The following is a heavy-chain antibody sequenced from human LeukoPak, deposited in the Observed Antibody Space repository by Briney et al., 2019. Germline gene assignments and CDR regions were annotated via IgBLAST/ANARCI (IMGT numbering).Heavy chain of an antibody. CDR1: GFTFSSYA. CDR2: ISGSGGST. CDR3: AKDPYCSSTSCYTPGDY. V-gene: IGHV3-23*01. Sequence: PGGSLRLSCAASGFTFSSYAMSWVRQAPGKGLEWVSAISGSGGSTYYADSVKGRFTISRDNSKNTLYLQMNSLRAEDTAVYYCAKDPYCSSTSCYTPGDYWGQGTLVTVSS. J-gene: IGHJ4*02. D-gene: IGHD2-2*02.